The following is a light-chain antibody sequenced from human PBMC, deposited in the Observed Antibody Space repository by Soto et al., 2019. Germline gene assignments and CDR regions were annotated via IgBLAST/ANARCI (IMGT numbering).Light chain of an antibody. CDR2: DAS. V-gene: IGKV3-11*01. CDR3: RQHSNWPLT. Sequence: EIVLIQSPATLSLSPGERATLSCRASQSVSSNLAWYQQNPGQAPRLLIFDASNRATGIPARFSGSGSGTDFILTISSLEPEDFAVYYCRQHSNWPLTFGGGTKVDIK. CDR1: QSVSSN. J-gene: IGKJ4*01.